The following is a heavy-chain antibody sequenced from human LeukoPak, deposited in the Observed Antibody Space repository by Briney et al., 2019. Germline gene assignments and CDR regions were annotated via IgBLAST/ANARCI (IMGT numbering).Heavy chain of an antibody. CDR1: GFTFSSYS. CDR2: ISSSGSTI. D-gene: IGHD6-13*01. V-gene: IGHV3-48*04. CDR3: AREKRSWHVAGGASYYFDY. J-gene: IGHJ4*02. Sequence: AGGSLRLSCAASGFTFSSYSLNWVRQAPGKGLEWVSYISSSGSTIYHADSVKGRFTISRDNAKNSLYLQMNSLRAEDTAVYYCAREKRSWHVAGGASYYFDYWGQGTLVTVSS.